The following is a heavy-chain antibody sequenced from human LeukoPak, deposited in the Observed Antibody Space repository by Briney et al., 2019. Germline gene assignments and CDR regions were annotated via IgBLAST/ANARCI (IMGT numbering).Heavy chain of an antibody. CDR2: ISAYNGNT. CDR3: ARVLRESLLNYYGMDV. Sequence: ASVKVSCKASGYTFTSYGISWVRQAPGQGLEWMGWISAYNGNTNYAQKLQGRVTMTTDTSTSTAYMELRSLRSDDTAVYYRARVLRESLLNYYGMDVWGQGTTVTVSS. D-gene: IGHD3-9*01. V-gene: IGHV1-18*01. J-gene: IGHJ6*02. CDR1: GYTFTSYG.